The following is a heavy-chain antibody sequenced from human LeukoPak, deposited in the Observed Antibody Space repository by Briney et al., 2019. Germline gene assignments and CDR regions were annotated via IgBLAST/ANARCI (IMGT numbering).Heavy chain of an antibody. CDR2: IYYSGST. CDR3: ARAEWAAVDY. J-gene: IGHJ4*02. D-gene: IGHD1-14*01. V-gene: IGHV4-30-4*08. CDR1: GGSISSGDYY. Sequence: SETLSLTCTVSGGSISSGDYYWSWIRQPPGKGLEWIGYIYYSGSTYYNPSLKSRVTISVDTSKNQLSLKLSSVTAADTAVYYCARAEWAAVDYWGQGTLVTVSS.